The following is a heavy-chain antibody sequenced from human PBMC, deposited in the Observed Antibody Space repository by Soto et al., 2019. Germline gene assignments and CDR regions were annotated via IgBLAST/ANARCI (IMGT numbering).Heavy chain of an antibody. D-gene: IGHD3-10*01. V-gene: IGHV3-21*02. CDR2: ISSSGSFV. J-gene: IGHJ4*02. CDR3: VGTYGTADY. Sequence: EVQLVESGGGLVEPGGSLGLSCAASGFSLTDYYMNWVRHAPGKGLEWVSSISSSGSFVSYADSVKGRFSISRDNAKNLLFLQMNSLRAEDTAVYYCVGTYGTADYWGQGTLVIVSS. CDR1: GFSLTDYY.